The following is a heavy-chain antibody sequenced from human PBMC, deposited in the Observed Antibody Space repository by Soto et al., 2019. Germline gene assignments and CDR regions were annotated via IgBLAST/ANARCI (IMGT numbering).Heavy chain of an antibody. CDR3: ARYCSSTSCYVDYGDYVDAFDI. J-gene: IGHJ3*02. CDR2: IYHSGST. D-gene: IGHD2-2*01. V-gene: IGHV4-4*02. Sequence: QVQLQESGPGLVKPSGTLSLTCAVSSGSISSSNWWSWVRQPPGKGLEWIGEIYHSGSTNYNPSLKSLVTISVDKSKNQFSLKLNSVTAADPAVYFCARYCSSTSCYVDYGDYVDAFDIWVHGTMVTVSS. CDR1: SGSISSSNW.